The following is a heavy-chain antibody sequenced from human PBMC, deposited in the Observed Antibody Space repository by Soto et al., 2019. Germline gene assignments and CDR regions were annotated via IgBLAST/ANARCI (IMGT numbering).Heavy chain of an antibody. Sequence: EVQLLESGGGLVQPGGSLRLSCAASGFTFSSYAMSWVRQAPGKGLEWVSAISGSGGSTYYADSVKGRFTISRDNSKNTLYLQMNSLRAEDTGVYYCSKDIVVVPGAHMDVWGKGTTVTVSS. CDR1: GFTFSSYA. V-gene: IGHV3-23*01. J-gene: IGHJ6*03. D-gene: IGHD2-2*01. CDR2: ISGSGGST. CDR3: SKDIVVVPGAHMDV.